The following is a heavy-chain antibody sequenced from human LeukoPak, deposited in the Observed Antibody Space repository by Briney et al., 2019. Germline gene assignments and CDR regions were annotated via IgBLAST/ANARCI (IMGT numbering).Heavy chain of an antibody. V-gene: IGHV3-20*04. CDR2: INWNGGST. CDR3: ARAGPCWPRAFETCFDS. J-gene: IGHJ4*02. D-gene: IGHD2-15*01. CDR1: GFTFDDYG. Sequence: GGSLRLSCAASGFTFDDYGMSWVRQAPGKGLEWVSGINWNGGSTGYADSVKGRFTISRDNAKNSLYLQMNSLRVEDTALYYCARAGPCWPRAFETCFDSWGQGTLVTVSS.